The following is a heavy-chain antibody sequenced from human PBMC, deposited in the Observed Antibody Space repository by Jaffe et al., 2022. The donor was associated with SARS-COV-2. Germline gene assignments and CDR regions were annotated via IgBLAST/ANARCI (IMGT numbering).Heavy chain of an antibody. V-gene: IGHV3-74*03. J-gene: IGHJ4*02. CDR1: GFTFRNYW. Sequence: EVQLVESGGGLVQPGGSLRLSCAASGFTFRNYWMHWVRQAPGKGLVWVSIINIDGSSTAYADSVKGRFTISRDNAKNTLFLQMTSLRAEDTAVYYCASLASPGHNFDLWGQGTLVTVSS. CDR3: ASLASPGHNFDL. CDR2: INIDGSST.